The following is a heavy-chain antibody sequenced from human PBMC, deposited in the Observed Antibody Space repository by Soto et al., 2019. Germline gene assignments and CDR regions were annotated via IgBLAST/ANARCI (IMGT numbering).Heavy chain of an antibody. D-gene: IGHD5-18*01. V-gene: IGHV2-5*02. CDR3: AHSVITAMGRGRFDY. J-gene: IGHJ4*02. Sequence: QITLKESGPTLMKPTQTLTLTCTFSGFSLSTSGVGVGWIRQPPGKALEWLALIYWDNDKRYSPSLKTRLTNTKVPSKTPVVLTMTNVDPVNTATYSCAHSVITAMGRGRFDYWGQGTLVTVSS. CDR1: GFSLSTSGVG. CDR2: IYWDNDK.